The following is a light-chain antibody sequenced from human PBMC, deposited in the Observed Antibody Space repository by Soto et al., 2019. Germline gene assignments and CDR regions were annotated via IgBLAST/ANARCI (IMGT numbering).Light chain of an antibody. Sequence: DIVITHSPDSLAGSLGGRATIDCESSQSLLYGSSNEKYLAWYQQKAGQPPKXXIHWASTRESGVPDRFSGSGSGTDFTLTISSLQDEDVAVYYCQQYYDNTRTFGQGTKVDIK. CDR2: WAS. CDR3: QQYYDNTRT. V-gene: IGKV4-1*01. J-gene: IGKJ1*01. CDR1: QSLLYGSSNEKY.